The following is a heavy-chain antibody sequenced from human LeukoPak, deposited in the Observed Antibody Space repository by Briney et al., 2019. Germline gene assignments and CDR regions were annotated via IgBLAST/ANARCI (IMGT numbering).Heavy chain of an antibody. D-gene: IGHD2-2*01. CDR2: IKQDGSEK. Sequence: PGGSLRLSCAASGFTFSSYWMSWVRQAPGKGLEWVANIKQDGSEKYYVDSVKGRFTISRDNAKNSLYLQMNSLRAEDTAVYYCARDDPIVVVPAAMARDYYYYGMDVWGQGTTVTVSS. J-gene: IGHJ6*02. V-gene: IGHV3-7*01. CDR3: ARDDPIVVVPAAMARDYYYYGMDV. CDR1: GFTFSSYW.